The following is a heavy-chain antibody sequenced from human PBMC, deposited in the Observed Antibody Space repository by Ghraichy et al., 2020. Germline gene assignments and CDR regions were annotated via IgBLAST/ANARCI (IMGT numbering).Heavy chain of an antibody. CDR1: GGSISSGGYY. V-gene: IGHV4-31*03. Sequence: SETLSLTCTVSGGSISSGGYYWSWIRQHPGKGLEWIGYIYYSGSTYYNPSLKSRVTISVDTSKNQFSLKLSSVTAADTAVYYCARGVQFGGVIAFDYWGQGTLVTVSS. J-gene: IGHJ4*02. CDR3: ARGVQFGGVIAFDY. CDR2: IYYSGST. D-gene: IGHD3-16*02.